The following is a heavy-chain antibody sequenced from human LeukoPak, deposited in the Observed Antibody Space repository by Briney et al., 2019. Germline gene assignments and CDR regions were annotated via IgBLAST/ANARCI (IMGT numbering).Heavy chain of an antibody. V-gene: IGHV4-34*01. CDR3: ARGIAAAAKQGGFDY. D-gene: IGHD6-13*01. CDR2: INHSGNT. J-gene: IGHJ4*02. CDR1: GESFSSYY. Sequence: PSETLSLTCAVYGESFSSYYWSWIRQPPGKGLEWIGEINHSGNTNYNPSLKSRVTISVDTSKNQFSLKLSSVTAADTAVYYCARGIAAAAKQGGFDYWGQGTLVTVSS.